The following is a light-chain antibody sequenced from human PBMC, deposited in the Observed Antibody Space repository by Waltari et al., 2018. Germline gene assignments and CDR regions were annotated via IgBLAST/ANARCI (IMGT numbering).Light chain of an antibody. CDR3: QQYRSLPLT. J-gene: IGKJ4*01. CDR2: DAS. V-gene: IGKV1-33*01. Sequence: DIQMTPSPSSLSASVGDRVTITCQASQAIGNSLKWFQQKPGKPPQPLIHDASILETGIPSRFSGSGSGTDFTFTINSLQPEDIATYYCQQYRSLPLTFGGGTKVEIK. CDR1: QAIGNS.